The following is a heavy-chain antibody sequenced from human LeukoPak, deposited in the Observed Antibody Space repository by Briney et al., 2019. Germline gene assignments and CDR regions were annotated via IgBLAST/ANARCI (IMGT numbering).Heavy chain of an antibody. CDR1: GFTFSSHG. CDR2: ISPSADIT. D-gene: IGHD5-12*01. J-gene: IGHJ6*03. Sequence: GGSLRLSCAASGFTFSSHGMNWVRQAPGKGLEWISGISPSADITYYADSVKGRFTISRDNSKNTLYLQMNSLRAEDTAVYYCATRGVVATIYYYYYMDVWGKGTTVTVSS. CDR3: ATRGVVATIYYYYYMDV. V-gene: IGHV3-23*01.